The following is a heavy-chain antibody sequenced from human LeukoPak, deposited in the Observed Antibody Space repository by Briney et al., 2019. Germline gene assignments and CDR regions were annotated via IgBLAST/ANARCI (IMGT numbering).Heavy chain of an antibody. J-gene: IGHJ5*02. CDR2: INPHSGGT. V-gene: IGHV1-2*02. CDR1: GYTFTGYY. CDR3: ARNTAMVTYWFDP. Sequence: GASVKVSCKASGYTFTGYYLHWVRQAPGQGLEWMGWINPHSGGTHYAQQFQGRVTMARDTSISTAYMELSGLRYDDTAVYYCARNTAMVTYWFDPWGQGTLVTVSS. D-gene: IGHD5-18*01.